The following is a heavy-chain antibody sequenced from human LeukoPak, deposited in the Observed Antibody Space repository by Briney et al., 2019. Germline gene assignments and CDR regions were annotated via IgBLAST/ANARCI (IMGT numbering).Heavy chain of an antibody. D-gene: IGHD3-3*01. CDR1: GFTFSSYG. V-gene: IGHV3-30*18. CDR2: ISYDGSNK. CDR3: AKDGGPYFDY. Sequence: PGRSLRLSCAASGFTFSSYGMHWVRQAPGKGLEWVAVISYDGSNKYYADSVKGRFTISRDNSKNTLYPQMNSLRAEDTAVYYCAKDGGPYFDYWGQGTLVTVSS. J-gene: IGHJ4*02.